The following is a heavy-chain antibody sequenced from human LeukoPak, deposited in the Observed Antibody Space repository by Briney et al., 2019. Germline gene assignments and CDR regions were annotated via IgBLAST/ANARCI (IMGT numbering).Heavy chain of an antibody. CDR3: AKTVDFWSGNCVRYFDH. CDR1: GFTFTNYA. J-gene: IGHJ4*02. D-gene: IGHD3-3*01. Sequence: GGSLRLSCAASGFTFTNYAMTWVRQAPGKGLEWVSTVSGSGGNTYYADSVKGRFSISRDSSKNTLFLQMISLRAEDTAVYYCAKTVDFWSGNCVRYFDHWGQGTPVTVSS. V-gene: IGHV3-23*01. CDR2: VSGSGGNT.